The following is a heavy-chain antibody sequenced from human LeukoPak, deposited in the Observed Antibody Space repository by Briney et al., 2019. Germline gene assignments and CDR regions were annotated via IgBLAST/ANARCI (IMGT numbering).Heavy chain of an antibody. V-gene: IGHV4-30-2*01. Sequence: PPETLFITNAAAGGSISCGGYSWSWIRQPPGTGLASIGYIYHSGSTYYNPSLKSRVTISVDRSKNQFSLKLSSVTAADTAVYYCASSYYDFWSGQYDYWGQGTLVTVSS. CDR1: GGSISCGGYS. J-gene: IGHJ4*02. CDR3: ASSYYDFWSGQYDY. D-gene: IGHD3-3*01. CDR2: IYHSGST.